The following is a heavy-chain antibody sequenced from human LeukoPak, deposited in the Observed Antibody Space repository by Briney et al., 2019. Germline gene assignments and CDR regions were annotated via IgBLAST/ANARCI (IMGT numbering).Heavy chain of an antibody. CDR1: GYTFTSYG. J-gene: IGHJ3*02. D-gene: IGHD6-13*01. Sequence: ASVKVSCKASGYTFTSYGISWVRQAPGQGLEWMGWISAYNGNTNYAQKLQGRVTMTTDTSTSTAYMELRSLRSEDTAVYYCARVYSSSWDADAFDIWGQGTMVTVSS. CDR3: ARVYSSSWDADAFDI. CDR2: ISAYNGNT. V-gene: IGHV1-18*01.